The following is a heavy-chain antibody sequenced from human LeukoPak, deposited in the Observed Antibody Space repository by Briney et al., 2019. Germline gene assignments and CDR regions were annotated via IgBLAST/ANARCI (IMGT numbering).Heavy chain of an antibody. CDR1: GYTFTSYS. Sequence: ASVKVSCKASGYTFTSYSISWVRQAPGQGLEWMGWISAYNGNTNYAQKLQGRVTMTTDTSTSTAYMELRSLGSDDTAVYYCAIQGRTYYDFWSGYSKTYGMDVWGQGTTVTVSS. J-gene: IGHJ6*02. CDR3: AIQGRTYYDFWSGYSKTYGMDV. D-gene: IGHD3-3*01. CDR2: ISAYNGNT. V-gene: IGHV1-18*01.